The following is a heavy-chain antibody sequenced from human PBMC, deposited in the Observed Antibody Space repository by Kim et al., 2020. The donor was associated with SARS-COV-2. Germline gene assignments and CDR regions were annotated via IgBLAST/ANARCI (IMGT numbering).Heavy chain of an antibody. D-gene: IGHD3-22*01. J-gene: IGHJ5*02. V-gene: IGHV1-69*01. CDR3: AAPSSGYYFNRFDP. Sequence: AQTFQGRVTITADESTSTAYMWLCSLRSEDTAVYYCAAPSSGYYFNRFDPWGQGTLVTVSS.